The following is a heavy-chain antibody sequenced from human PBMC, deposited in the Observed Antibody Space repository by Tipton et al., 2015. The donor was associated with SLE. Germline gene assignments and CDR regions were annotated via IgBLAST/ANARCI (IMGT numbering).Heavy chain of an antibody. Sequence: SLRLSCVGSGFTFNKYGIHWVRQAPGKGLEWVAFIRYDGGKTYYADSVKGRFIISRDDSKNTLFLQMNSLRGDDTAVYYCVRGELMIYPMLYWGQGALVTVSS. J-gene: IGHJ4*02. D-gene: IGHD3-16*01. CDR2: IRYDGGKT. V-gene: IGHV3-30*02. CDR3: VRGELMIYPMLY. CDR1: GFTFNKYG.